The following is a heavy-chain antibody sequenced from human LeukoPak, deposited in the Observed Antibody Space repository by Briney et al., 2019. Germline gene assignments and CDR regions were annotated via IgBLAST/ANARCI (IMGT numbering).Heavy chain of an antibody. D-gene: IGHD5-12*01. Sequence: GGSLRLSCEASGFTFSTHNMNWVRQAPGKGLEYVSAISSNGGSTYYANSVKGRFTISRDNSKNTLYLQMGSLRAEDMAVYYCARGYSGYDRHFDYWGQGTLVTVSS. CDR1: GFTFSTHN. V-gene: IGHV3-64*01. J-gene: IGHJ4*02. CDR2: ISSNGGST. CDR3: ARGYSGYDRHFDY.